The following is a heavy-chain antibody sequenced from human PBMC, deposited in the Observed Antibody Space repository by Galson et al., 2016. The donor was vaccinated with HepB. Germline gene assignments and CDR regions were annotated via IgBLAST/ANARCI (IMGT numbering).Heavy chain of an antibody. V-gene: IGHV5-51*01. Sequence: QSGAEVKKPGESLEISCQASGYSFANYWIGWVRQMPGKGLEWLGIIYPDDSDTRYNPSFHGQVTISVDKSINTAYLQWSSLKASDTAIYYCATTPTLGSTYWYFHLWGRGTLVTVSS. D-gene: IGHD1-26*01. CDR3: ATTPTLGSTYWYFHL. CDR1: GYSFANYW. CDR2: IYPDDSDT. J-gene: IGHJ2*01.